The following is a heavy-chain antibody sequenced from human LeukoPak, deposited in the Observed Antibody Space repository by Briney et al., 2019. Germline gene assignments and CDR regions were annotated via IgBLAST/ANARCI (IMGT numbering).Heavy chain of an antibody. V-gene: IGHV4-61*08. D-gene: IGHD5-12*01. CDR1: GGSISSGGYY. CDR3: AREAARGYSGYARHYYYYGMDV. Sequence: SETLSLTCTVSGGSISSGGYYWSWIRQPPGKGLEWIGYIYYSESTNYNPSLKSRVTISVDTSKNQLSLKLSSVTAADTAVYYCAREAARGYSGYARHYYYYGMDVWGQGTTVTVSS. CDR2: IYYSEST. J-gene: IGHJ6*02.